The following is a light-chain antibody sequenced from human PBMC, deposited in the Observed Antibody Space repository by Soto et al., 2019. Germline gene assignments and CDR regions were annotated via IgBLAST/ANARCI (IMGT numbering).Light chain of an antibody. CDR2: TAS. Sequence: GARVTITCRASQSISSWLAWYQQKPGTAPKLLIYTASTLESGVPSRFSGSGSGTEFTLTISSLQPDDFATYYCQQYNSYPWTFGQGTKVEIK. CDR1: QSISSW. CDR3: QQYNSYPWT. J-gene: IGKJ1*01. V-gene: IGKV1-5*03.